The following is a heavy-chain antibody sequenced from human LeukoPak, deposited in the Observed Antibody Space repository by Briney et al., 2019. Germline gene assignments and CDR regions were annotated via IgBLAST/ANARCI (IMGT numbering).Heavy chain of an antibody. J-gene: IGHJ4*02. CDR1: GGSISSSSFY. CDR2: IYYSGNT. V-gene: IGHV4-39*07. D-gene: IGHD4-17*01. CDR3: ARDRGGYGDYYFDY. Sequence: PSETLSLTYTVSGGSISSSSFYWGWIRQPPGKGLEWIGSIYYSGNTYYSPSLKSRVTISVDTSKNQFSLKLSSVSAADTAVYYCARDRGGYGDYYFDYWGQGTLVTVSS.